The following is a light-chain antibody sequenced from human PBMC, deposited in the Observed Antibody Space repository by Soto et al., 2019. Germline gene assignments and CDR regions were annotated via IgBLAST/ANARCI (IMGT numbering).Light chain of an antibody. V-gene: IGKV3-11*01. J-gene: IGKJ1*01. CDR2: DAS. CDR1: HSVSSY. Sequence: EIVLTHSPATLSFSPGEIATLSFRAIHSVSSYLAGYQQKPCQSPRLLIYDASNRATGIPARFSGRGSGTDFTLTISRLEPEDIATYYCQQSYSTPRTFGQGTKMDI. CDR3: QQSYSTPRT.